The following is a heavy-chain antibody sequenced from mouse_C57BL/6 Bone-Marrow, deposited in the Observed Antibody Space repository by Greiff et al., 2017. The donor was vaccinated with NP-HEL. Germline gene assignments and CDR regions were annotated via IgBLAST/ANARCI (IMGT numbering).Heavy chain of an antibody. Sequence: QVQLKQPGAELVRPGTSVKLSCKASGYTFTSYWMHWVKQRPGQGLEWIGVIDPSDSYTNYNQKFKGKATLTVDTSSSTAYMQLSSLTSEDSAVYYCPIYYGNPFAYWGQGTLVTVSA. V-gene: IGHV1-59*01. CDR2: IDPSDSYT. CDR1: GYTFTSYW. D-gene: IGHD2-1*01. J-gene: IGHJ3*01. CDR3: PIYYGNPFAY.